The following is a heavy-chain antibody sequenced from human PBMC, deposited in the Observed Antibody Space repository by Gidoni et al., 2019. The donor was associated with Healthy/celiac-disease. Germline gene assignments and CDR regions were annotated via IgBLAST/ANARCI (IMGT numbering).Heavy chain of an antibody. CDR3: TRVPPLYCSGGSCYPDPYYFDY. J-gene: IGHJ4*02. CDR2: IRSKAYGGTT. D-gene: IGHD2-15*01. CDR1: GFTFGDYA. V-gene: IGHV3-49*03. Sequence: EVQLVESGGGLVQPGRSLSLSCTASGFTFGDYALSWFRQAPGKGLEWVGFIRSKAYGGTTEYAASVKGRFTISRDDSKSIAYLQMNSLKTEDTAVYYCTRVPPLYCSGGSCYPDPYYFDYWGQGTLVTVSS.